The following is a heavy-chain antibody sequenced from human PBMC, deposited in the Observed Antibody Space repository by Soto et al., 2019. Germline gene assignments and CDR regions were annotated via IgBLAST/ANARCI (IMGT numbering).Heavy chain of an antibody. CDR1: GYTFTSYY. CDR3: ARGPYYDILTGRGYFQH. V-gene: IGHV1-46*01. J-gene: IGHJ1*01. Sequence: PSVKVSCKASGYTFTSYYMHWVRQAPGQGLEWMGIINPSGGSTSYAQKFQGRVTMTRDTSTSTVYMELSSLRSEDTAVYYCARGPYYDILTGRGYFQHWGQGTLVTVSS. CDR2: INPSGGST. D-gene: IGHD3-9*01.